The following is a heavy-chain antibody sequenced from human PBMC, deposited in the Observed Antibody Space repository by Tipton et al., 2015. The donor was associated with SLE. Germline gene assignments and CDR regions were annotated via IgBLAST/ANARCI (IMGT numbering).Heavy chain of an antibody. J-gene: IGHJ5*02. CDR3: ARRRSETGLFSKRGWFDP. D-gene: IGHD3-10*02. Sequence: SLRLSCAASGFMFSNYGMSWVRRAPGKGLEWLSYITGMSVTIYYADSVKGRFTISRDNGKNSLYLQMNTLRAEDTAVYYCARRRSETGLFSKRGWFDPWGQGTLVTVSS. V-gene: IGHV3-48*01. CDR2: ITGMSVTI. CDR1: GFMFSNYG.